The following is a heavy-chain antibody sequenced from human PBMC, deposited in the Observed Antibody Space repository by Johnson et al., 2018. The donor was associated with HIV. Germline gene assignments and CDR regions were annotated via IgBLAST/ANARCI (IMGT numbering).Heavy chain of an antibody. D-gene: IGHD4-23*01. V-gene: IGHV3-7*05. CDR2: IKQDGSEK. CDR1: GFTFSSYW. J-gene: IGHJ3*01. CDR3: ARDITSSFPVVTPFDPGHTFDV. Sequence: VQLVESGGGLVQPGGSLRLSCAASGFTFSSYWMSWVRQAPGKGLEWVANIKQDGSEKYYVDSMKGRFTISRDNAKNSLYLQMNSLRAEDTAVYYCARDITSSFPVVTPFDPGHTFDVWGQGTMVTVSS.